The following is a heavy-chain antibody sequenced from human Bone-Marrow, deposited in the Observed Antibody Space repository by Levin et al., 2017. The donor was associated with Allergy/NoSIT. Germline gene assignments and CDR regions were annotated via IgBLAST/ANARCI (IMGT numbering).Heavy chain of an antibody. D-gene: IGHD3-10*01. J-gene: IGHJ4*02. CDR1: GFSFSDYD. Sequence: QLGESLKISCAASGFSFSDYDMTWVRLAPGKGLEWVSTLSASRTTSFYADSVKGRFTVSADNSRNAFYLQMSSLRADDTAIYFCAKAGHIFISPTYFKSWGLGTPVTVSS. CDR3: AKAGHIFISPTYFKS. V-gene: IGHV3-23*05. CDR2: LSASRTTS.